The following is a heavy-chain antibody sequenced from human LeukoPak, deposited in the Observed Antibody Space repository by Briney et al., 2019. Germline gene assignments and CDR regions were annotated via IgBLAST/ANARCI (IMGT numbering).Heavy chain of an antibody. Sequence: PGRSLRLSCAASGFTFRSYGMHWVRQAPGKGLEWVAVIWYDGSNKYYADSVKGRFTISRDNSKNTLYLQMNSLRAEDTAVYYCARGYSYGIFDYWGQGTLVTVSS. CDR3: ARGYSYGIFDY. CDR2: IWYDGSNK. J-gene: IGHJ4*02. CDR1: GFTFRSYG. V-gene: IGHV3-33*01. D-gene: IGHD5-18*01.